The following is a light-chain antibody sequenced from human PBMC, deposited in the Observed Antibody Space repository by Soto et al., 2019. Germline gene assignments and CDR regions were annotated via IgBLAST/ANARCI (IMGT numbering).Light chain of an antibody. V-gene: IGKV1-9*01. CDR3: QQLNTLPFT. Sequence: IQLTQSPSLLSAYVGDIVTITCRASHDISTYLAWYQQKPGKAPKLMIYEASTLQSGVPSRFSGSGSGTEFTLTISGLLPEDFATYHCQQLNTLPFTFGQGTRLEIK. CDR1: HDISTY. CDR2: EAS. J-gene: IGKJ5*01.